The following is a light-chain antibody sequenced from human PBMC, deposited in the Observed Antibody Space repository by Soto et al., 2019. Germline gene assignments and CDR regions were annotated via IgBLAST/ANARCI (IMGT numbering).Light chain of an antibody. Sequence: QSVLTQPPSVSGAPGQRVTISCTGSSSNIGAGYDLHWYQQLPGTAPKLLIYGNINRPSGVPDRFSGSKSDTSASLAITGLQAEDEADYYCQSYDTSLHAVVFGGGTKLTVL. CDR1: SSNIGAGYD. V-gene: IGLV1-40*01. J-gene: IGLJ2*01. CDR3: QSYDTSLHAVV. CDR2: GNI.